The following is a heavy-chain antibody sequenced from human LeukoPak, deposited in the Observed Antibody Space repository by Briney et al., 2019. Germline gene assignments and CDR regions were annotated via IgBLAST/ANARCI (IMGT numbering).Heavy chain of an antibody. J-gene: IGHJ6*02. CDR1: GFTFSSYA. V-gene: IGHV3-23*01. Sequence: QPGGSLRLSCIASGFTFSSYAMSWVRQAPGKGLEWVSAVSDSGYSAHYADSVKGRFTISRDNSKNTLYPQMNSLRAEDTAVYYCAKDLDRAYYYYGMDVWGQGTTLTVSS. CDR2: VSDSGYSA. D-gene: IGHD1-14*01. CDR3: AKDLDRAYYYYGMDV.